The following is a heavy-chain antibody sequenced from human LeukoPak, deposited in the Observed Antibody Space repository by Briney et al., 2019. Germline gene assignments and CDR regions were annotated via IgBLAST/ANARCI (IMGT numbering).Heavy chain of an antibody. CDR3: AKDFGYGSGYGLGIDY. CDR1: GFTFSSYG. Sequence: GGSLRLSCAASGFTFSSYGMHWVRQAPGKGLEWVAFIRYDGSNKYYADSVKGRSTISRDNSKNTLYLQMNSLRAEDTAVYYCAKDFGYGSGYGLGIDYWGQGALVTVSS. V-gene: IGHV3-30*02. J-gene: IGHJ4*02. CDR2: IRYDGSNK. D-gene: IGHD5-12*01.